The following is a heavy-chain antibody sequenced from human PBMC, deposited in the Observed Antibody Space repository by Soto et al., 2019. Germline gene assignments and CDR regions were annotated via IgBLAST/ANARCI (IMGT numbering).Heavy chain of an antibody. CDR3: AREDIVVVPAAIYYYYYGMDV. CDR2: ISYDGSNK. Sequence: QVQLVESGGGVVQPGRSLRLSCAASGFTFSSYAMHWVRQAPGQGLEWVAVISYDGSNKYYADSVKGRFTISRDNSKNTLYLQMNSLRAEDTAVYYCAREDIVVVPAAIYYYYYGMDVWGQGTTVTVSS. V-gene: IGHV3-30-3*01. CDR1: GFTFSSYA. J-gene: IGHJ6*02. D-gene: IGHD2-2*01.